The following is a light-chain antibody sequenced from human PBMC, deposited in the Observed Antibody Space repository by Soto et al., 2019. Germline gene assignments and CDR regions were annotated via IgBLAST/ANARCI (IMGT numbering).Light chain of an antibody. Sequence: EIVMTQSPATLSVSPGERATLSCRASQRVSNDLAWYQQKPGQAPRLLIYAISTRATGIPARFSGSGTGTEYTLNISSRQSEEFSVYYYQQYNYWPPVTVGHGTKLEIK. CDR2: AIS. J-gene: IGKJ2*01. CDR1: QRVSND. CDR3: QQYNYWPPVT. V-gene: IGKV3-15*01.